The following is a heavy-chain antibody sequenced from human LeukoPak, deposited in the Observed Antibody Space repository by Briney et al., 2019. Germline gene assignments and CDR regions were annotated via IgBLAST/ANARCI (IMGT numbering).Heavy chain of an antibody. J-gene: IGHJ4*02. CDR2: ISGSGVTT. D-gene: IGHD2-15*01. CDR1: GFTFSSYA. CDR3: AKRVATSFHY. V-gene: IGHV3-23*01. Sequence: GGSLRLSCVASGFTFSSYAMSWVRQAPGKGLEWVSAISGSGVTTHYAGSVKGRFSISRDNSKNTLYLQMNSLRAEDTALYYCAKRVATSFHYWGQGTLVTVSS.